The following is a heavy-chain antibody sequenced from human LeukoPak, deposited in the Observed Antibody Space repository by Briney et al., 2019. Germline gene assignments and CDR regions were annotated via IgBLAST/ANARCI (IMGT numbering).Heavy chain of an antibody. J-gene: IGHJ4*02. CDR3: AKDNRRHYTSGPNPDSLH. Sequence: PGRSLRLSCADSGFTFDDYAMHWVRQPPGKGLEWVSGISWNSGSIDYADSVKGRFTISRDNAKNSPYLQMNSLRVEDTAFYYCAKDNRRHYTSGPNPDSLHWGQGALVTVSS. CDR1: GFTFDDYA. D-gene: IGHD6-19*01. V-gene: IGHV3-9*01. CDR2: ISWNSGSI.